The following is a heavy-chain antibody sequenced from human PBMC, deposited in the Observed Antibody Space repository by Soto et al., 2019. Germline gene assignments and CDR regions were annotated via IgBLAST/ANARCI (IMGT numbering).Heavy chain of an antibody. CDR2: INPNSGGT. Sequence: QVQLVQSGAEVKKPGASVKVSCKASGYTFTGYYMHWVRQAPGQGLEWMGWINPNSGGTNYAQKFQGWVTMTRDTSISTAYMELSRLRSDDTAVYYCARVLYSGGSFNYYYGMDVWGQGTTVTVSS. J-gene: IGHJ6*02. CDR3: ARVLYSGGSFNYYYGMDV. D-gene: IGHD6-19*01. CDR1: GYTFTGYY. V-gene: IGHV1-2*04.